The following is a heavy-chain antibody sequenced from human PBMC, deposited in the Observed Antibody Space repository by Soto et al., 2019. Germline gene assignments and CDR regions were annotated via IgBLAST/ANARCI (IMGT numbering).Heavy chain of an antibody. D-gene: IGHD3-3*01. CDR1: GFTFSDSY. CDR3: AKGPTIFGAVISFDYYYGMYV. J-gene: IGHJ6*02. Sequence: LRLSCAASGFTFSDSYMSWIRQAPGKGLEWISYITFSGNTVYYADSLKGRFTISRDNAKNTLYLQMSGLRAEDTAVYYCAKGPTIFGAVISFDYYYGMYVWGQGTPVTVSS. V-gene: IGHV3-11*01. CDR2: ITFSGNTV.